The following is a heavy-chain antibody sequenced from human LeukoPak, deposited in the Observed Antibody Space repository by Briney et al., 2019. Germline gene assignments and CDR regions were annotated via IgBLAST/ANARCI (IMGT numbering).Heavy chain of an antibody. CDR3: ARTSDTSGRLYWYFDL. D-gene: IGHD3-22*01. CDR1: AFTFSSYS. CDR2: ISTSSSYI. V-gene: IGHV3-21*01. J-gene: IGHJ2*01. Sequence: PGGSLRLSCAASAFTFSSYSMNWVRQAPGKGLEWASFISTSSSYIHYADSVKGRFTIPRDNAKNSLYLQMNSLRAEDTAVYYCARTSDTSGRLYWYFDLWGRGTLVTVSS.